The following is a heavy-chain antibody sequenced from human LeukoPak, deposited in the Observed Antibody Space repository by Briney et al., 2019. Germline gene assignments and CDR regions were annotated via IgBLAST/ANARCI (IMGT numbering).Heavy chain of an antibody. J-gene: IGHJ6*03. CDR1: GSSISSGYY. CDR3: ARLGGDIYFYYMDV. V-gene: IGHV4-38-2*02. CDR2: IYYSGTT. Sequence: PSETLSLTCTVSGSSISSGYYWGWIRQPPGKGLEWIGSIYYSGTTYYNPSLKSRVTISVDMSKNQFSLKLSSVTAADTAVYYCARLGGDIYFYYMDVWGKGTTVTISS. D-gene: IGHD3-9*01.